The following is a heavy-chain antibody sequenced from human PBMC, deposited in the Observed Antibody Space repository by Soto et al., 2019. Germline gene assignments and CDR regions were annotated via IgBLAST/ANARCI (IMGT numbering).Heavy chain of an antibody. Sequence: PGGSLRLSCTASGFTFGDYAMSWFRQAPGKGLEWVGFIRSKAYGGTTEYAASVKGRFTISRDDSKSIAYLQMNSLKTEDTAVYYCTRDLTRFLEWLDDYWGQGTLVTSPQ. V-gene: IGHV3-49*03. J-gene: IGHJ4*02. CDR2: IRSKAYGGTT. D-gene: IGHD3-3*01. CDR1: GFTFGDYA. CDR3: TRDLTRFLEWLDDY.